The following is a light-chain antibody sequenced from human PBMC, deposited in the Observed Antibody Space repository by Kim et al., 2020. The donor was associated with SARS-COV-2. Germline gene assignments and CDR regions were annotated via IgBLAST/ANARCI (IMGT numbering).Light chain of an antibody. V-gene: IGLV3-21*04. Sequence: APGPTAESTGGGNRSGTKSVLLYQQRPGPAPVVVIYSDRGRPPGIPERFSGSNAGSTATLTLTGVEAGDEADYYCQVWDSNTDHVVFGGGTQLTVL. CDR2: SDR. J-gene: IGLJ3*02. CDR1: RSGTKS. CDR3: QVWDSNTDHVV.